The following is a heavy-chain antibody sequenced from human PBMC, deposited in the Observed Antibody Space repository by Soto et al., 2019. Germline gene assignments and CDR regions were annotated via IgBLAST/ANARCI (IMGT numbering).Heavy chain of an antibody. CDR1: VYTFSDHY. CDR2: INPKSGGT. J-gene: IGHJ4*02. V-gene: IGHV1-2*02. Sequence: QVQLVQSGAEVKKPGASVKVSCKTSVYTFSDHYMHWVRQAPGQGLEWMGWINPKSGGTNYAQKFQGRVTLTSDTSISTAYMELNRLRSDDTAVYYCARRQIPARFDHWVQGSLVTVSS. CDR3: ARRQIPARFDH.